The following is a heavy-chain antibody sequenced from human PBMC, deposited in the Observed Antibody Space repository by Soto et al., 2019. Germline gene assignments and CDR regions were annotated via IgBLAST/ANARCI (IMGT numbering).Heavy chain of an antibody. CDR3: AKDASYDFWSGYIYYYYGMDV. V-gene: IGHV3-30*18. D-gene: IGHD3-3*01. CDR2: ISYDGSNK. CDR1: GFTFSSYG. Sequence: QVQLVESGGGVVQPGRSLRLSCAASGFTFSSYGMHWVRQAPGKGLEWVAVISYDGSNKYYADSVKGRFTISRDNSKNTLYLQMNSLRAEDTAVYYCAKDASYDFWSGYIYYYYGMDVWGQGTTVTVSS. J-gene: IGHJ6*02.